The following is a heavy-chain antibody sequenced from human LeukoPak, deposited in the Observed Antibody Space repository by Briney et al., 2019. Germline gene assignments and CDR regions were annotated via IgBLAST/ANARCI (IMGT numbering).Heavy chain of an antibody. J-gene: IGHJ4*02. Sequence: SETLSLTCAVYGGSFSGYYWTWIRQPPGKGLEWIGEINHSGSTNYNPSLKSRVTISVDTSKNQFSLKLSSVTAADTAVYYCAREWSGYALDYWGQGTLVTVSS. V-gene: IGHV4-34*01. D-gene: IGHD5-12*01. CDR1: GGSFSGYY. CDR3: AREWSGYALDY. CDR2: INHSGST.